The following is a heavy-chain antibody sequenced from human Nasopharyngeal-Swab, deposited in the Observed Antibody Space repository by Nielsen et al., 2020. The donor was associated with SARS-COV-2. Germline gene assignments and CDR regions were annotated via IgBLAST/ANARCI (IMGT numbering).Heavy chain of an antibody. J-gene: IGHJ4*02. D-gene: IGHD3-16*01. CDR1: GFTFSSYS. CDR3: ASERSSRLGEGTFDY. Sequence: GESLKISCAASGFTFSSYSMNWVRQAPGKGLEWVSSMSSSSSYIYYAESVKGRFTISRDNAKNSLYLQMNSLRAEDTAVYYCASERSSRLGEGTFDYWGQGTLVNVSS. V-gene: IGHV3-21*01. CDR2: MSSSSSYI.